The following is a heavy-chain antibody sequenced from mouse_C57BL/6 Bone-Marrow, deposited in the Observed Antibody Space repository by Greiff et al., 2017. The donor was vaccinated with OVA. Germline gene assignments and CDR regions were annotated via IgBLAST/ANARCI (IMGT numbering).Heavy chain of an antibody. CDR1: GYTFTSYW. V-gene: IGHV1-55*01. Sequence: QVQLQQPGAELVKPGASVKMSCKASGYTFTSYWITWVKQRPGQGLEWIGDIYPGSGSTNYNEKFKSKATLTVDTSSSTAYMQLSSLTSEDSAVYYCARVGYRYYYAMDYWGQGTSVTVSS. D-gene: IGHD2-2*01. CDR2: IYPGSGST. CDR3: ARVGYRYYYAMDY. J-gene: IGHJ4*01.